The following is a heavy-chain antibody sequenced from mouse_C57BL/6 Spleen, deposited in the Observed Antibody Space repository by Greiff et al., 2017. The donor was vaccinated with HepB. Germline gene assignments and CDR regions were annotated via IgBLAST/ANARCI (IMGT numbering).Heavy chain of an antibody. CDR2: IDPETGGT. J-gene: IGHJ3*01. V-gene: IGHV1-15*01. CDR1: GYTFTDYE. CDR3: TRPAY. Sequence: QVQLQQPGAELVKPGASVKVSCKASGYTFTDYEMHWVKQTPVHGLEWIGAIDPETGGTAYNQKFKGKAILTADKSSSTAYMELRSLTSEDSAVYYCTRPAYWGQGTLVTVSA.